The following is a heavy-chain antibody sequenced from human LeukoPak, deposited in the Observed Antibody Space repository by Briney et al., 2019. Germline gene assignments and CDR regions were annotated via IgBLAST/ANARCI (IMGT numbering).Heavy chain of an antibody. Sequence: APVKVSCKASGYTFSSYGISWVRQAPGEGLEWMGWTSVPNGKSKYVDKFQGRVTMTTDTSTSTAYMELRSLRSDDTAVYYCARRWERLDYWGQGTQVTVSS. CDR2: TSVPNGKS. CDR1: GYTFSSYG. CDR3: ARRWERLDY. V-gene: IGHV1-18*01. D-gene: IGHD1-26*01. J-gene: IGHJ4*02.